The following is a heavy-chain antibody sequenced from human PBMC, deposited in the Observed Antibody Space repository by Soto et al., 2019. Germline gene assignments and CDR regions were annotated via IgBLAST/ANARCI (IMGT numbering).Heavy chain of an antibody. D-gene: IGHD3-22*01. CDR1: GYTFTSYY. CDR3: ARDHHSSGYYYLRENWFDP. J-gene: IGHJ5*02. CDR2: INPSGGST. Sequence: ASVKVSCKASGYTFTSYYIHWVRQAPGQGLEWMGIINPSGGSTSYAQKFQGRVTMTRDTSTSTVYMELSSLRSEDTAVYYCARDHHSSGYYYLRENWFDPWGQGTLVTVSS. V-gene: IGHV1-46*01.